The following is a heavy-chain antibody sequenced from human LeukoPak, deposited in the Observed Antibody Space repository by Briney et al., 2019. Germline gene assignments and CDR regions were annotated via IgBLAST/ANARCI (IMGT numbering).Heavy chain of an antibody. D-gene: IGHD1-1*01. CDR3: ARRIKSGILPFDY. V-gene: IGHV1-2*02. CDR2: INPNNGDT. CDR1: GYTFTDYY. Sequence: ASVRVSCTASGYTFTDYYMHWVRQAPGQGLEWMGWINPNNGDTKYAQKFQGRVTMTRDTSISTAYMELTRLRSDDTAVYYCARRIKSGILPFDYWGQGTLVSVSS. J-gene: IGHJ4*02.